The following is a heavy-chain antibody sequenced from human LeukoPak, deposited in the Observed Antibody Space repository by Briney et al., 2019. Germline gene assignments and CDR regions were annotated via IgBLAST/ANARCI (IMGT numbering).Heavy chain of an antibody. CDR1: GYTFTSYY. CDR2: INPSGGST. Sequence: ASVKVSCKASGYTFTSYYMHWVRQAPGRGLEWMGMINPSGGSTSYAQKFQGRVTMTRDTSTSTVYMELSSLRSEDTAVYYCARDKTSKDYYGSGSYILSMYFDYWGQGTLVTVSS. D-gene: IGHD3-10*01. J-gene: IGHJ4*02. CDR3: ARDKTSKDYYGSGSYILSMYFDY. V-gene: IGHV1-46*01.